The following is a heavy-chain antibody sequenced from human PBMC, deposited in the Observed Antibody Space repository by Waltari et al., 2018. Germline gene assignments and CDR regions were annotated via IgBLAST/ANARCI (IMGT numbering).Heavy chain of an antibody. D-gene: IGHD6-13*01. CDR2: IYYTGRT. V-gene: IGHV4-59*01. Sequence: QVHLQESGPGLVKPSETLSLTCSVSGGSINTYYWSWIRRPPGKGLEWIWDIYYTGRTNYNPSLKIRLTISLDTSTTQFSRGLSSVIAAETAVYYCARQDGSTWLYWGQGTPVTVSS. CDR3: ARQDGSTWLY. CDR1: GGSINTYY. J-gene: IGHJ4*02.